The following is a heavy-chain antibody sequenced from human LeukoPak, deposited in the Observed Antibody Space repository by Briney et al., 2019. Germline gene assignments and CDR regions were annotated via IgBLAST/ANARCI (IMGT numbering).Heavy chain of an antibody. Sequence: GESLKISCKGSGYSFTSYWIGWVRQMPGEGLEWMGIIYPGDSDTRYSPSFQGQVTISADKSISTAYLQWSSLKASDTAMYYCARQTDDSGGGMDVWGQGTTVTVSS. V-gene: IGHV5-51*01. CDR2: IYPGDSDT. CDR1: GYSFTSYW. D-gene: IGHD2-15*01. J-gene: IGHJ6*02. CDR3: ARQTDDSGGGMDV.